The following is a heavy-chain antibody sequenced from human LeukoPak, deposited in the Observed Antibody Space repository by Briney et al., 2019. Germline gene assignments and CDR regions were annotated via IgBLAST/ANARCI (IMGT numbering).Heavy chain of an antibody. D-gene: IGHD2-2*01. V-gene: IGHV3-7*03. CDR2: INQDESEK. Sequence: PGGSLRLSCAASRFTFSSYWMSWVRQAPGKGLEWVANINQDESEKYYVDSVKGRFTISRDNAKKSLFLQMNSLRAEDTAVYYCARKLAPVFDYWGQGTLVTVSS. J-gene: IGHJ4*02. CDR3: ARKLAPVFDY. CDR1: RFTFSSYW.